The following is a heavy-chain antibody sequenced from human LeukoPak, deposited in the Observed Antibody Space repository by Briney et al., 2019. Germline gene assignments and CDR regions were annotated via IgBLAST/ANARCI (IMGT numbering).Heavy chain of an antibody. Sequence: GGSLRLSCAASGFTVSSNYMSWVRQAPGSGLEGVSVIYSGGSTYYADSVKGRFTISRDNSKNTLYLQMNSLRAEDTAVYYCARVGDVDTAMVDYWGQGTLVTVSS. CDR3: ARVGDVDTAMVDY. D-gene: IGHD5-18*01. CDR1: GFTVSSNY. CDR2: IYSGGST. J-gene: IGHJ4*02. V-gene: IGHV3-66*01.